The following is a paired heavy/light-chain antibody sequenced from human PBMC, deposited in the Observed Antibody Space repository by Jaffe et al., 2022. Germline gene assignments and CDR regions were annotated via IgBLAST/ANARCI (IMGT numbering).Heavy chain of an antibody. CDR3: ARDLYYYDSSGSHRKGPSYYYYMDV. CDR1: GGSISSGSYY. Sequence: QVQLQESGPGLVKPSQTLSLTCTVSGGSISSGSYYWSWIRQPAGKGLEWIGRIYTSGSTNYNPSLKSRVTISVDTSKNQFSLKLSSVTAADTAVYYCARDLYYYDSSGSHRKGPSYYYYMDVWGKGTTVTVSS. D-gene: IGHD3-22*01. J-gene: IGHJ6*03. V-gene: IGHV4-61*02. CDR2: IYTSGST.
Light chain of an antibody. CDR3: NSRDSSGNHRGV. Sequence: SSELTQDPAVSVALGQTVRITCQGDSLRSYYASWYQQKPGQAPVLVIYGKNNRPSGIPDRFSGSSSGNTASLTITGAQAEDEADYYCNSRDSSGNHRGVFGGGTKLTVL. V-gene: IGLV3-19*01. CDR2: GKN. CDR1: SLRSYY. J-gene: IGLJ2*01.